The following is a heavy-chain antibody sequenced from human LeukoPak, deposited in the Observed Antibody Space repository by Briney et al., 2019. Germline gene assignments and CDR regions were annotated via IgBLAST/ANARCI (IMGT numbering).Heavy chain of an antibody. CDR2: INHSGYT. V-gene: IGHV4-34*01. J-gene: IGHJ4*02. D-gene: IGHD6-19*01. Sequence: SETLSLTCAVSGVPFSNYYWSWVRESPRQGLERIGEINHSGYTNYNPPLKSRVTMSIDTSKNQFSLMLASVTAADTGVYYCTRAVAGHPDWGQGTLVTVSS. CDR3: TRAVAGHPD. CDR1: GVPFSNYY.